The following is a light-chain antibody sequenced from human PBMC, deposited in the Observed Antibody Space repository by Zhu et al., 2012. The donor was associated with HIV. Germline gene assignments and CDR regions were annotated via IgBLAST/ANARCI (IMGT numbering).Light chain of an antibody. J-gene: IGKJ4*01. CDR1: GSVRSF. CDR2: DTS. CDR3: QQRSSWPLT. V-gene: IGKV3-11*01. Sequence: IVLTQSPATLSLSPGERATVSCRASGSVRSFLAWCQQKPGQAPGLLIYDTSKRATGIPARFSGSGSGTDFTLTISSLEPEDFALYYCQQRSSWPLTFGGGTKVGDQT.